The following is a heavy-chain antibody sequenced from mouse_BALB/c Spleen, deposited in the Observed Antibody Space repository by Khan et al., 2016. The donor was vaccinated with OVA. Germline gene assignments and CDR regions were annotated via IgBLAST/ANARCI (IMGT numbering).Heavy chain of an antibody. Sequence: QIQLVQSGPELKKPGETVQISCKASGFTFTNYGMNWVKQAPGKGLKWMGWINTYTGEPTFADDFKGRFAFSLETSASTAYLQINSLKNEDTATYFCARVGSNGAMDCWGQGTSVTVSS. CDR2: INTYTGEP. J-gene: IGHJ4*01. CDR3: ARVGSNGAMDC. V-gene: IGHV9-3-1*01. CDR1: GFTFTNYG.